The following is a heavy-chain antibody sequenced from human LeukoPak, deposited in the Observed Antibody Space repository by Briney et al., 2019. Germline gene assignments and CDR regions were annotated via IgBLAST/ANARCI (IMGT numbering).Heavy chain of an antibody. Sequence: PGGSLRLSCAASGFTFSSYGMHWVRQAPGKGLEWVAFMRYDGSNKYYADSVKGRFTISRDNSKNTLYLQMDSLRAEDTAVYYCAKVAPGYTYGAHFDYWGQGTLVTVSS. D-gene: IGHD5-18*01. CDR3: AKVAPGYTYGAHFDY. V-gene: IGHV3-30*02. CDR1: GFTFSSYG. CDR2: MRYDGSNK. J-gene: IGHJ4*02.